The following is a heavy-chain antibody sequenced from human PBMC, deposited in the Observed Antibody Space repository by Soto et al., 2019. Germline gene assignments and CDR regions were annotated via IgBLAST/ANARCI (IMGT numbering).Heavy chain of an antibody. J-gene: IGHJ4*02. CDR1: GFTFSSHG. CDR3: AREKDGYNWGLDY. D-gene: IGHD5-12*01. V-gene: IGHV3-33*01. CDR2: IWNDGKKQ. Sequence: QVQLVESGGGVVQPGRSLRLSCVASGFTFSSHGMHWVRQAPGKGLEWVAVIWNDGKKQYYADSVKGRFIISRDNSRNTVSLQMNSLRVDDTAVYYCAREKDGYNWGLDYWGQGTLVTVSS.